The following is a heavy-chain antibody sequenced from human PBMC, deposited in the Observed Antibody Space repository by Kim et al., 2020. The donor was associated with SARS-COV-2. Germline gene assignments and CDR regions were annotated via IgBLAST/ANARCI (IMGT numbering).Heavy chain of an antibody. D-gene: IGHD1-1*01. CDR2: IYYSGST. CDR3: ARDESGTTPRQFDP. J-gene: IGHJ5*02. V-gene: IGHV4-39*02. CDR1: GCSISSSSYY. Sequence: SETLSLTCTVSGCSISSSSYYWGWIRQPQGKGLEWIGSIYYSGSTYYNPALKSRVTISVDTSKNPFSLKLSSVTAADTAVYYCARDESGTTPRQFDPWGQGTLVTVSS.